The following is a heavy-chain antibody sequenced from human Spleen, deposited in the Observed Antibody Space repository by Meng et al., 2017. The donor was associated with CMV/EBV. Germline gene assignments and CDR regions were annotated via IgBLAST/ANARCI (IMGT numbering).Heavy chain of an antibody. CDR3: ATGSIAAAGYAFDI. CDR2: FDPEDGET. V-gene: IGHV1-24*01. J-gene: IGHJ3*02. Sequence: ASVKVSCKVSGYTLTELSMHWVRQAPGKGLEWMGGFDPEDGETIYAQKFQGRVTMTEDTSTDKAYMELSRLRSEDTAVYYCATGSIAAAGYAFDIWGQGTMVTVSS. CDR1: GYTLTELS. D-gene: IGHD6-13*01.